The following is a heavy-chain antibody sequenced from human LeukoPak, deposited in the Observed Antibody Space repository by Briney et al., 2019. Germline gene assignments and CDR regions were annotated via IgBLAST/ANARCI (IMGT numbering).Heavy chain of an antibody. D-gene: IGHD6-6*01. CDR3: ARRKQLVSFDY. CDR1: GGSFSGYY. CDR2: INHSGST. J-gene: IGHJ4*02. V-gene: IGHV4-34*01. Sequence: SETLSLTCAVCGGSFSGYYWSWIRQPPGKGLEWIGEINHSGSTNYNPSLKSRVTISVDTSKNQFSLKLSSVTAADTAVYYCARRKQLVSFDYWGQGTLVTVSS.